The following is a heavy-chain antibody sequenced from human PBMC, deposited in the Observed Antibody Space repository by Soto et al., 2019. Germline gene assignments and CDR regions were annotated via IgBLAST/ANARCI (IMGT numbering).Heavy chain of an antibody. CDR1: GGTFSSYA. CDR3: ARGDGDDILTGYQYYFDY. CDR2: IIPIFGTA. Sequence: SVKVSCKASGGTFSSYAISWVRQAPGQGLEWMGGIIPIFGTANYAQKFQGRVTITADEPTSTAYMELSSLRSEDTAVYYCARGDGDDILTGYQYYFDYWGQGTLVTVSS. V-gene: IGHV1-69*13. D-gene: IGHD3-9*01. J-gene: IGHJ4*02.